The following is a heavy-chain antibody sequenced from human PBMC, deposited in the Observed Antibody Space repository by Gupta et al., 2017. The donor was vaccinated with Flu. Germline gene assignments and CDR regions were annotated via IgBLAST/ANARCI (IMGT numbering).Heavy chain of an antibody. CDR3: AKDRSPKDDGLRSNWFDP. CDR1: GFTFSSYA. D-gene: IGHD3-3*01. J-gene: IGHJ5*02. CDR2: SSGSGGST. Sequence: EVQLLESGGGLVQPGGSLRLSCAASGFTFSSYARSWVRQAPGKGLEWVSASSGSGGSTYYADSVKGRFTISRDNSKNTLYLQMNSLRAEETAVYYCAKDRSPKDDGLRSNWFDPWGRGTLVTVYS. V-gene: IGHV3-23*01.